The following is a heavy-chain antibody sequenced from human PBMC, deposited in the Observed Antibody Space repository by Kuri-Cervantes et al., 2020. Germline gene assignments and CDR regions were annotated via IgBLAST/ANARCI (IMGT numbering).Heavy chain of an antibody. J-gene: IGHJ5*02. Sequence: GESLKISCAASGFTFSSYGMHWVRQAPGKGLEWVAVISYDGSNKYYADSVKGRFTISRDNSKNTLYLQMNSLRAEDTAVYYCAKDQYSSTINWFDPRGQGTLVTVSS. CDR3: AKDQYSSTINWFDP. V-gene: IGHV3-30*18. D-gene: IGHD6-13*01. CDR2: ISYDGSNK. CDR1: GFTFSSYG.